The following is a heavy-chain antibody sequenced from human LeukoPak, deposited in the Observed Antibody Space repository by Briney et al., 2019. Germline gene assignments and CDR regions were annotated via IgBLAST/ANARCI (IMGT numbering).Heavy chain of an antibody. CDR1: GFTFSSYS. CDR3: AKEMYTAMAAPFDY. V-gene: IGHV3-48*02. D-gene: IGHD5-18*01. J-gene: IGHJ4*02. CDR2: ISRSRTTI. Sequence: GGSLRLSCAASGFTFSSYSFNWVRQAPGKGLEWVSYISRSRTTIYYADSVQGRFTISRDNAKNSVYLQMNSLRDDDTAVYYCAKEMYTAMAAPFDYWGQGTLVTVSS.